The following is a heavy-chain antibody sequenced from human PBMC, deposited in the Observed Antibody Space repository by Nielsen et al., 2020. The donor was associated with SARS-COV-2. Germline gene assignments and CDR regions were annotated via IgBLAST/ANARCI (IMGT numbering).Heavy chain of an antibody. CDR1: GGPINSGDYY. V-gene: IGHV4-30-4*01. CDR3: ARATMTDADAFDI. D-gene: IGHD4-17*01. Sequence: LRLSCTVSGGPINSGDYYWNWVRQPPGKGLEWIGYIYYSGTTYYNPSHESRATISVATSKSQFSLKLRSVTAADTAVYYCARATMTDADAFDIWGQGAMVSVSS. J-gene: IGHJ3*02. CDR2: IYYSGTT.